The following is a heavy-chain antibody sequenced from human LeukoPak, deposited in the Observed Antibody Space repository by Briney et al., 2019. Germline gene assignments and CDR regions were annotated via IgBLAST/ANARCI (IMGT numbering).Heavy chain of an antibody. CDR2: ISISGENT. CDR3: ARLISTWSSRFSDY. CDR1: GFTFSSYA. D-gene: IGHD3-3*02. J-gene: IGHJ4*02. Sequence: HAGGSLRLSCAASGFTFSSYAMSWVRQAPGKGLEWVSAISISGENTYYADSVKGRFTISRDTSRNTLYLQMHSLRAEDTAVYYCARLISTWSSRFSDYWGQGTLVTVSS. V-gene: IGHV3-23*01.